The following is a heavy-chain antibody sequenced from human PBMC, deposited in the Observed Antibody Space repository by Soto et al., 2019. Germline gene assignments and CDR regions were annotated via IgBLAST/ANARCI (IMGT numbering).Heavy chain of an antibody. Sequence: SETLSLTCAVSGGSFSGYYWSWIRQPPGKGLEWIGEINHSGSTNYNPSLKSRVTISVDTSKNQFSLKLSSVTAADTAVYYCARGWYYYGSGSYYAYYYYGMDVWGQGTTVTVSS. CDR2: INHSGST. CDR1: GGSFSGYY. CDR3: ARGWYYYGSGSYYAYYYYGMDV. D-gene: IGHD3-10*01. J-gene: IGHJ6*02. V-gene: IGHV4-34*01.